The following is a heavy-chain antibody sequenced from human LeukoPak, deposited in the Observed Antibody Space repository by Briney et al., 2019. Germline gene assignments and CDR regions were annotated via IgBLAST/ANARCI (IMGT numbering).Heavy chain of an antibody. J-gene: IGHJ4*02. CDR1: GFTFSNYE. V-gene: IGHV3-48*03. Sequence: GGSLRLSCAASGFTFSNYEMNWVRQAPGKGLEWVSYISSSGTTIYYADSVKGRFTISRDNAKNSLSLQMNSLKVEDTAVYYCARDHNGPYTFDYWGQGTLSPSPQ. CDR3: ARDHNGPYTFDY. CDR2: ISSSGTTI. D-gene: IGHD2-2*02.